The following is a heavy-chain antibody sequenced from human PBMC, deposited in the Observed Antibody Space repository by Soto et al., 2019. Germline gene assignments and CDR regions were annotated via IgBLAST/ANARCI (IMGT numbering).Heavy chain of an antibody. CDR3: ARENWSYVD. CDR2: MNPTDGDT. Sequence: QAQLVQSGAEAKRPGTSVKVSCKVSGNTFTNYFHWIRQAPGQGLEWMGWMNPTDGDTEYARKFQGRVTLTRDTSITTAYMELSSLTSDDTAVYYCARENWSYVDWGQGTLVTVSS. D-gene: IGHD1-26*01. V-gene: IGHV1-2*02. J-gene: IGHJ4*02. CDR1: GNTFTNY.